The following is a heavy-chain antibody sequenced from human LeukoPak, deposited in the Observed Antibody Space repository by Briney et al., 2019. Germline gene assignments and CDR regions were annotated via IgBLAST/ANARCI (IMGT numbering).Heavy chain of an antibody. D-gene: IGHD6-19*01. CDR3: ARETGYSSGWYSSYYYYGMDV. CDR2: IYSGDIT. Sequence: GGSLRLSCAASGFTFSSYSMSWVRQAPGKGLEWVSVIYSGDITYYADSVKGRFTISRDNSKNTLYLQMNSLRAEDTAVYYCARETGYSSGWYSSYYYYGMDVWGQGTTVTVSS. V-gene: IGHV3-66*02. J-gene: IGHJ6*02. CDR1: GFTFSSYS.